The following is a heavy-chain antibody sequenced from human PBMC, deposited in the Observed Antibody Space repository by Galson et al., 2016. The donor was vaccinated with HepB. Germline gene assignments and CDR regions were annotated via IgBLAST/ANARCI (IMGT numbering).Heavy chain of an antibody. D-gene: IGHD6-19*01. CDR2: IWYDGSNR. J-gene: IGHJ4*02. CDR3: ARDLSSAGRLADY. Sequence: SLRLSCAASGFTFSSYGMHWVRQAPGKGLAWVAHIWYDGSNRYYANSVKGRSTVSRDNSKNTLSLQVNSLRAEDTAVYYCARDLSSAGRLADYWGQGTLVTVSS. CDR1: GFTFSSYG. V-gene: IGHV3-33*01.